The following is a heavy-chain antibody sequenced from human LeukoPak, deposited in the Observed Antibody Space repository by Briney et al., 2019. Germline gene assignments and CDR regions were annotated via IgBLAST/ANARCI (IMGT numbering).Heavy chain of an antibody. J-gene: IGHJ2*01. V-gene: IGHV3-23*01. D-gene: IGHD5-18*01. CDR2: ISGSGGST. CDR3: AKKGDTAVAPLLWYFDL. CDR1: GFTFSSYA. Sequence: GGSLRLSCAASGFTFSSYAMSWVRQAPGKGLEWVSAISGSGGSTYYADSVKGRFTISRDNSKNTLYLQMNSLRAEDTAVYYCAKKGDTAVAPLLWYFDLWGRGTLVTVSS.